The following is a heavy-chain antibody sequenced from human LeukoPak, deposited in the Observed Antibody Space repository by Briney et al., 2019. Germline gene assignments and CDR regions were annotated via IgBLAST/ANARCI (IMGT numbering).Heavy chain of an antibody. J-gene: IGHJ6*03. CDR2: IYSGGST. Sequence: PGGSLRLSCAASGFTVSSNYMSWVRQAPGKGLEWVSVIYSGGSTYYADSVKGRFTISRDNSKNTLYLQMNSLRAEDTAVYYCARDHEDSGYYMDVWGKGTTVTVSS. D-gene: IGHD6-25*01. CDR3: ARDHEDSGYYMDV. CDR1: GFTVSSNY. V-gene: IGHV3-53*01.